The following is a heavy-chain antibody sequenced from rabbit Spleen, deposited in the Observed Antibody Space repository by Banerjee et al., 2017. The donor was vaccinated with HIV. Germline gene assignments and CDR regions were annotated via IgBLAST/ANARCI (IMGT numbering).Heavy chain of an antibody. CDR2: IYTSSDST. CDR1: GFSFSSSYY. CDR3: ARTSSGYHPTGLDL. D-gene: IGHD4-1*01. Sequence: QSLEESGGGLVQPEGSLTLTCTASGFSFSSSYYMCWVRQAPGRGLEWIGCIYTSSDSTYYASWVNGRFTISKTSSTSVTLQMTSLTAADTATYFCARTSSGYHPTGLDLWGQGTLVTVS. V-gene: IGHV1S40*01. J-gene: IGHJ3*01.